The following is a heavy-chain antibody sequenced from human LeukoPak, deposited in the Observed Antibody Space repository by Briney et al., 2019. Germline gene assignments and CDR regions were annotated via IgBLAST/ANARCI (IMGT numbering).Heavy chain of an antibody. J-gene: IGHJ4*02. CDR1: GGSISSGGYY. D-gene: IGHD6-19*01. Sequence: SQTLSLTCTVSGGSISSGGYYWSWIRQPPGKGLEWIGSIYYSGSTYYNPSLKSRVTISVDTSKNQFSLKLSSVTAADTAVYYCARRFRYSSGWYTDWGQGTLVTVSS. V-gene: IGHV4-30-2*03. CDR2: IYYSGST. CDR3: ARRFRYSSGWYTD.